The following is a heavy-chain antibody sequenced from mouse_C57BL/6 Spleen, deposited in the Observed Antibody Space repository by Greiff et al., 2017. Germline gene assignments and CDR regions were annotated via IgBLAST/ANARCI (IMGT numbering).Heavy chain of an antibody. J-gene: IGHJ1*03. Sequence: VQLVESGAELVKPGASVKISCKASGYAFSSYWMNWVKQRPGKGLEWIGQIYPGDGDTNYNGKFKGKATLTADKSSSTAYMLLSSLTSEDSAVYFCARSVWGSSYVYWYFDVWGTGTTVTVAT. CDR2: IYPGDGDT. V-gene: IGHV1-80*01. D-gene: IGHD1-1*01. CDR3: ARSVWGSSYVYWYFDV. CDR1: GYAFSSYW.